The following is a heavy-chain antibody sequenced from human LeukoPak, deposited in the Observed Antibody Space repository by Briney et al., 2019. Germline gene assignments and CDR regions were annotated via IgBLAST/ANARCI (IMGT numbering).Heavy chain of an antibody. D-gene: IGHD4-11*01. CDR2: IISSGSYM. V-gene: IGHV3-21*04. CDR3: ATGSNLIDY. Sequence: PGGSLRLSCAASGFTFSSYSMNWVRQAPGKGLEWVSSIISSGSYMYYADSVKGRFTISGDNAKNSLYLQMNSLRAEDTAVYYCATGSNLIDYWGQGTLVTVSS. J-gene: IGHJ4*02. CDR1: GFTFSSYS.